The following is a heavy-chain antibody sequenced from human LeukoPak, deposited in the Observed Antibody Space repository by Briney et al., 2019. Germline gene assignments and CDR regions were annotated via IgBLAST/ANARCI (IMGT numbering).Heavy chain of an antibody. Sequence: GGSLRLSCAASGFTVSSNYMSWVRQAPGKGLEWVSVIYSGGSTYYADSVKGRFTISRDNSKNTLYLQMNSLRAEDTAVYYCAKPFTTGLYYFDYWGQGTLVTVSS. CDR1: GFTVSSNY. CDR2: IYSGGST. D-gene: IGHD3-22*01. J-gene: IGHJ4*02. CDR3: AKPFTTGLYYFDY. V-gene: IGHV3-53*01.